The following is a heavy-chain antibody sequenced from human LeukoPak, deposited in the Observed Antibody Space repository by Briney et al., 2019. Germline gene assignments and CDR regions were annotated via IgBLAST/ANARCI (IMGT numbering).Heavy chain of an antibody. CDR2: ITGSSTNT. CDR3: GRNFNY. J-gene: IGHJ4*02. CDR1: GFTFSSYD. V-gene: IGHV3-21*01. Sequence: GGSLRLSCAASGFTFSSYDMIWVGQAPGKGLEWVSTITGSSTNTYYAEPAKGRFTISRDDAKNSLYLQMNSLRAEDTAVYYCGRNFNYWGQGTLVTVAS.